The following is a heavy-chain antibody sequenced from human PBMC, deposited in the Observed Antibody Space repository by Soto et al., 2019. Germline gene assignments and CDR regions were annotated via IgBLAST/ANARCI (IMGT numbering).Heavy chain of an antibody. V-gene: IGHV3-30-3*01. Sequence: QVQLVESGGGVVQPGRSLRLSCAASGFTFSSYAMHWVRQAPGKGLEWVAVISYDGSNKYYADSVKGRFTISRDNSKNTLYLKMNSLRAEDTAVYYWARAVTTGCFDPWGQGTLVTVSS. CDR2: ISYDGSNK. D-gene: IGHD4-4*01. CDR3: ARAVTTGCFDP. J-gene: IGHJ5*02. CDR1: GFTFSSYA.